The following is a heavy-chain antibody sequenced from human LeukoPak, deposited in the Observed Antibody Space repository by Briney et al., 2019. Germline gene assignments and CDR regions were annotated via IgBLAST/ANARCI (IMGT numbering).Heavy chain of an antibody. CDR3: AKDRRGVVLTATVYFDY. CDR1: GFTFSSYA. J-gene: IGHJ4*02. V-gene: IGHV3-23*01. D-gene: IGHD2-21*02. Sequence: GVSLRLSCAASGFTFSSYAMSWVRQAPGKGLEWVSAISGSGGSTYYADSVKGRFTISRDNSKDTLYLQMNSLRAEDTAVYYCAKDRRGVVLTATVYFDYGGQGTLVTVPS. CDR2: ISGSGGST.